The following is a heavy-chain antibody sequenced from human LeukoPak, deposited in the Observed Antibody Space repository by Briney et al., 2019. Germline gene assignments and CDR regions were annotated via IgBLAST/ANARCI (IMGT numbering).Heavy chain of an antibody. CDR1: GSSFTSYW. Sequence: GESLQISCKGSGSSFTSYWIGWVRQMPGKGLEWMGIIYPADSDTRYSPSFQGQVTISADKSITTAYLQWSSLKASDTAMYYCARRPFSSGWFDWGQGTLVTVSS. CDR2: IYPADSDT. D-gene: IGHD6-19*01. J-gene: IGHJ4*02. CDR3: ARRPFSSGWFD. V-gene: IGHV5-51*01.